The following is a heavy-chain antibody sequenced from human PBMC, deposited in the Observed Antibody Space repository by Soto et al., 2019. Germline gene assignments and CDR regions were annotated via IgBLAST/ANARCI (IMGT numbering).Heavy chain of an antibody. D-gene: IGHD1-1*01. Sequence: XVSLRLSCAASGFTFSSYEMNWVRQAPGKGLEWVSYIGSSGSTIYYADSVKGRFAISRDNAKNSLYLQMNSLRAEDTAVYYCARRKLEHNWFDPWGQGTLVTVSS. CDR3: ARRKLEHNWFDP. V-gene: IGHV3-48*03. J-gene: IGHJ5*02. CDR1: GFTFSSYE. CDR2: IGSSGSTI.